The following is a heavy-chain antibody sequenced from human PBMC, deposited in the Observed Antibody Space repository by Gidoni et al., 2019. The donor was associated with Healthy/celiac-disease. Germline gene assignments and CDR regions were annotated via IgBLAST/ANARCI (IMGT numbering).Heavy chain of an antibody. V-gene: IGHV2-26*04. CDR3: AWIRNFGSGWYVDY. CDR2: MFSNDEK. Sequence: QVTLKESGPVLVKPTETLTLTCTVSGFSLSNARMGVSWIRQPPGKALAWLAHMFSNDEKAYSTSLKSRLTISKDTSKSQVVLTMTNMDPVDTATYYCAWIRNFGSGWYVDYWGQGTLVTVSS. CDR1: GFSLSNARMG. J-gene: IGHJ4*02. D-gene: IGHD6-19*01.